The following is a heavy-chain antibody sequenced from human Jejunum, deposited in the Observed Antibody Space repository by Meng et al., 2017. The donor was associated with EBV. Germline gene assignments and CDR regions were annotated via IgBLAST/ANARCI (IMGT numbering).Heavy chain of an antibody. Sequence: HLKASGPGLVKPSETLSLTCTVSGGSISSSSYYWGWIRQPPGKGLEWIGTYYNSGSTYYNPSLKSRVTISVDTSKNQFSLKLISVTAADTAAYYCARQGPSGRTFDYWGQGTLVTVSS. CDR1: GGSISSSSYY. D-gene: IGHD1-26*01. CDR2: YYNSGST. CDR3: ARQGPSGRTFDY. V-gene: IGHV4-39*01. J-gene: IGHJ4*02.